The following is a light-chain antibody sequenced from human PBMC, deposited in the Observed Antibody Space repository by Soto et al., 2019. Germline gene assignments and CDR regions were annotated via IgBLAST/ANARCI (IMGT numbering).Light chain of an antibody. CDR3: QQSFSTPLT. CDR1: QTISSY. Sequence: DIQMTQSPSSLSASVGDRVTITCRPSQTISSYLNWYQQKPGKAPKLLIYAASDLQSGVPSRFSGSGSGTDFTLNISSLQPEDCATYFCQQSFSTPLTFGGGPKVEIE. CDR2: AAS. V-gene: IGKV1-39*01. J-gene: IGKJ4*01.